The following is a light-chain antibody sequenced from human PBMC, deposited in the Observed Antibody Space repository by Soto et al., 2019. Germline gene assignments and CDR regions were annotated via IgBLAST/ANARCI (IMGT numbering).Light chain of an antibody. J-gene: IGLJ1*01. CDR3: CSYAGGSNV. V-gene: IGLV2-23*03. CDR2: EGS. Sequence: ALTQPASVSGSPGQSITISCTGTSSDVGSYKFVSWYQQYPGKAPKLMIYEGSKRPSGVSDRFSGSKSGNTASLTISGLQAEDEADYFCCSYAGGSNVFGTGTKLTVL. CDR1: SSDVGSYKF.